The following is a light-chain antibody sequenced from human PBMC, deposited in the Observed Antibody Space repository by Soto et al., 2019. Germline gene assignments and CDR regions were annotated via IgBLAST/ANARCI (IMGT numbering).Light chain of an antibody. J-gene: IGKJ2*01. CDR2: GSS. CDR1: QSVSSSY. V-gene: IGKV3-20*01. CDR3: QYYGSSPYT. Sequence: EIVLTQSPDTLSLSPGERATLSCWASQSVSSSYLAWYQQKPGQAPRLLSYGSSSRAIGIPDRFSGSGSGTDFTLTSSRLEPEDFALCFCQYYGSSPYTFGQGTKLEIK.